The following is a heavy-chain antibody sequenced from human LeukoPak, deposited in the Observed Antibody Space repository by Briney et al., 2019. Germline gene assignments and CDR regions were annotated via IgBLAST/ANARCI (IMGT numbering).Heavy chain of an antibody. Sequence: SETLSLTCTVSGGSVSSGSYYWSWIRQPPGKGLEWIGYIYYSGSTNYNPSLKSRVTISVDTSKNQFSLKLSSVTAADTAVYYCARDSSGLYYFDYWGQGTLVTVSS. CDR2: IYYSGST. J-gene: IGHJ4*02. CDR1: GGSVSSGSYY. V-gene: IGHV4-61*01. CDR3: ARDSSGLYYFDY. D-gene: IGHD6-19*01.